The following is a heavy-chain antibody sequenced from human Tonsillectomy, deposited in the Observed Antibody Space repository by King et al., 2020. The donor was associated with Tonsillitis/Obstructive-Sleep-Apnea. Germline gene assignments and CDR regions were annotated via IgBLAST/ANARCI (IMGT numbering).Heavy chain of an antibody. CDR3: ARVGLEYQLLGPWGYYGMDV. V-gene: IGHV3-48*03. J-gene: IGHJ6*02. CDR2: ISSSGSTI. Sequence: VQLVESGGGLVQPGGSLRLSCAASGFTFSSYEMNWVRQAPGKGLEWVSYISSSGSTIYSADSVKGRFTISRDNAKNSLSLRMNSLRAEDTAVYYCARVGLEYQLLGPWGYYGMDVWGQGTTVTVSS. D-gene: IGHD2-2*01. CDR1: GFTFSSYE.